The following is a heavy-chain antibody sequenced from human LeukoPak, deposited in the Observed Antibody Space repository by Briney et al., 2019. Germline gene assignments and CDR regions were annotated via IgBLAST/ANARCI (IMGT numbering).Heavy chain of an antibody. Sequence: SETLSLTCTVSGGSITSSSYSWGWIRQPPGKGLEWIGTIYYSVDTYYKPSLKSRVTISVDTSKNQFSLNLRSVTAADTAVYFCARARYFYGSGSYHFNWFDPWGQGTLVTVST. D-gene: IGHD3-10*01. CDR1: GGSITSSSYS. J-gene: IGHJ5*02. V-gene: IGHV4-39*01. CDR3: ARARYFYGSGSYHFNWFDP. CDR2: IYYSVDT.